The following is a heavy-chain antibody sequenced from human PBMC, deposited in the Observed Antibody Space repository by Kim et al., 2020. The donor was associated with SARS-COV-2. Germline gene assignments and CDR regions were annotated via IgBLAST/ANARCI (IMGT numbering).Heavy chain of an antibody. V-gene: IGHV3-30*07. Sequence: VKGRFTISRDNSKNTLYLQMNSLRAEDTAVYYCARGYESGTVKRAGFDYWGQGTLVTVSS. J-gene: IGHJ4*02. D-gene: IGHD4-17*01. CDR3: ARGYESGTVKRAGFDY.